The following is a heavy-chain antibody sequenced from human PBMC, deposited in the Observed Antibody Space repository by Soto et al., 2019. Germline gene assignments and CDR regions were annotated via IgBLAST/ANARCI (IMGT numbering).Heavy chain of an antibody. D-gene: IGHD3-22*01. CDR3: ARDRYDSSGILDY. CDR1: GFTFSSYA. CDR2: ISYDGSNK. J-gene: IGHJ4*02. V-gene: IGHV3-30-3*01. Sequence: QVQLVESGGGVVQPGRSLRLSCAASGFTFSSYAMHWVRQAPGKGLEWVAVISYDGSNKYYADSVKGRFTISRDNSKNALYLQRNSLRAEDTAVYYCARDRYDSSGILDYWGQGTLVTVSS.